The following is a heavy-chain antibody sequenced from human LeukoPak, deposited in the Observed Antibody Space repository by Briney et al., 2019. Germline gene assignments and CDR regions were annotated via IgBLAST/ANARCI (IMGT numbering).Heavy chain of an antibody. Sequence: SETLSLTCTVSGGSISSSSYYWGWIRQPPGKGLEWIGSIYYSGSTYYNPSLKSRVTISVDTSKNQFSLKLISVTAADTAVYYCARRTPTRSTVAGYYYYYYMDVWGKGTTVTISS. CDR3: ARRTPTRSTVAGYYYYYYMDV. CDR2: IYYSGST. J-gene: IGHJ6*03. V-gene: IGHV4-39*07. CDR1: GGSISSSSYY. D-gene: IGHD6-19*01.